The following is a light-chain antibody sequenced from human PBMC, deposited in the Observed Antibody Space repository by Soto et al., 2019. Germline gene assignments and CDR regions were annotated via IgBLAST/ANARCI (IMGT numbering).Light chain of an antibody. V-gene: IGLV1-40*01. J-gene: IGLJ2*01. CDR2: GNN. Sequence: QSVLTQPPSVSGAPGQRVTISCTGTSSNIGAPYDVHWYQQLPGTAPKFLIYGNNNRPSGVPDRSSGSKSGASASLAITGLQAEDEADYYCQSYDTSLSASVFGGGTKLTVL. CDR3: QSYDTSLSASV. CDR1: SSNIGAPYD.